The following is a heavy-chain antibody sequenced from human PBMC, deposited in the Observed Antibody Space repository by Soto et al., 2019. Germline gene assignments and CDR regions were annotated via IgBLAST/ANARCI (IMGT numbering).Heavy chain of an antibody. CDR1: GFTVSSYA. CDR3: TTVRYYDILTGYYAEGPFDY. V-gene: IGHV3-23*01. Sequence: PGGSMRLSCSASGFTVSSYATSWVRPAPGKGLEWVSAISGSGGSTYYADSVKGRFTISRDNSKNTLYLQMNSLKTEDTAVYYCTTVRYYDILTGYYAEGPFDYWGQGTLVTVSS. J-gene: IGHJ4*02. D-gene: IGHD3-9*01. CDR2: ISGSGGST.